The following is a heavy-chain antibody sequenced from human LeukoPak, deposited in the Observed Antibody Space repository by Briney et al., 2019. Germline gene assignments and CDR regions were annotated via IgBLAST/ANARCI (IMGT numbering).Heavy chain of an antibody. V-gene: IGHV3-20*04. CDR1: GFTFDDYG. D-gene: IGHD1-7*01. CDR3: ARASIRTTFDY. Sequence: GGSLRLSCAASGFTFDDYGMSWVRQAPGKGLEWVSGINWNGGSTGYADSVKGRFTISRGNAKNSLYLQMNSLRAEDTALYYCARASIRTTFDYWGQGTLVTVSS. J-gene: IGHJ4*02. CDR2: INWNGGST.